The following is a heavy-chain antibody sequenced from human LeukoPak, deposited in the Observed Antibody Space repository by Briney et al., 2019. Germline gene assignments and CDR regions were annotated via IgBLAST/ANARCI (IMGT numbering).Heavy chain of an antibody. V-gene: IGHV3-21*01. Sequence: GGSLRLSCAASGFTFSSYSMNWVRQAPGKGLEWVSSISSSSSHIYHADSVKGRFTISRDNAKNSLYLQMNSLRAEDTAVYYCARLPYYDSSGYIDYWGQGTLVTVSS. J-gene: IGHJ4*02. CDR2: ISSSSSHI. D-gene: IGHD3-22*01. CDR3: ARLPYYDSSGYIDY. CDR1: GFTFSSYS.